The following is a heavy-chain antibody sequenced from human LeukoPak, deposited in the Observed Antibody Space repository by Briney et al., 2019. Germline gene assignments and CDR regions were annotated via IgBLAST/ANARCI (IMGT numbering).Heavy chain of an antibody. J-gene: IGHJ6*02. D-gene: IGHD3-22*01. CDR2: ISYDGSNK. Sequence: PGGSLRLSCAASGFTFSSYAMHWVRQAPGKGLEWVAVISYDGSNKYYADSAKGRFTISRDNSKNTLYLQMNSLRAEDTAVYYCASLSISNYYDSSGYLDYYYGMDVWGQGTTVTVSS. CDR1: GFTFSSYA. CDR3: ASLSISNYYDSSGYLDYYYGMDV. V-gene: IGHV3-30-3*01.